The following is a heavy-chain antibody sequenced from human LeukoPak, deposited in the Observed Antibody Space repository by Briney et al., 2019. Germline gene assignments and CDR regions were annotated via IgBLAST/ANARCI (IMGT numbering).Heavy chain of an antibody. CDR1: GGSISSYY. CDR3: ARPGYYYDSSGLPNWFDP. CDR2: IYTSGST. J-gene: IGHJ5*02. Sequence: PSETLSLTCTVSGGSISSYYWSWIRQPAGKGLEWIGRIYTSGSTNYNPSLKSRVTMSVDTSKNQFSLKLSSVTAADTAVYYCARPGYYYDSSGLPNWFDPWGQGTLVTVSS. D-gene: IGHD3-22*01. V-gene: IGHV4-4*07.